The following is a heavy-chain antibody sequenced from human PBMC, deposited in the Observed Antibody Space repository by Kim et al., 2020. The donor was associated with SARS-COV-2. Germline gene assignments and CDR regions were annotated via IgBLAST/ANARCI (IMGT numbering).Heavy chain of an antibody. J-gene: IGHJ5*02. Sequence: ASVKVSCKASGYTFTSYYMHWVRQAPGQGLEWMGIINPSGGSTSYAQKFQGRVTMTRDTSTSTVYMELSSLRSEDTAVYYCARDHAWTFGVVQWWFDPWGQGTLVTVSS. D-gene: IGHD3-3*01. CDR3: ARDHAWTFGVVQWWFDP. CDR1: GYTFTSYY. V-gene: IGHV1-46*01. CDR2: INPSGGST.